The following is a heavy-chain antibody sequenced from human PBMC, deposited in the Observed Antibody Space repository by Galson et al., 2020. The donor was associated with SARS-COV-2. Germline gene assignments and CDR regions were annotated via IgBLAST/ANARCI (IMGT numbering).Heavy chain of an antibody. J-gene: IGHJ6*02. D-gene: IGHD3-9*01. Sequence: GESLKISYAASGFTFDDYGMSWVRQAPGKGLEWVSGINWNGGSTGYADSVKGRFTISRDNAKNSLYLQMNSLRAEDTALYYCATSPPYYDILTGYDYYYGMDVWGQGTTVTVSS. V-gene: IGHV3-20*03. CDR1: GFTFDDYG. CDR2: INWNGGST. CDR3: ATSPPYYDILTGYDYYYGMDV.